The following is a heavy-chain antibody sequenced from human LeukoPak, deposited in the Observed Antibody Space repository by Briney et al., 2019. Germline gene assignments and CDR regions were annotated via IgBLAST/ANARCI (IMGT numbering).Heavy chain of an antibody. V-gene: IGHV3-48*04. J-gene: IGHJ4*02. CDR2: ITKDSRTR. CDR3: ARDPLYHSCESFDY. Sequence: GGSLRLSCAASRLTFSVYSMNWVRQAPGKGLEWVSYITKDSRTRSYADSVKGRFTISRDNAKESLYLQMNSLRAEDTAVYYCARDPLYHSCESFDYGGRGTLVTVSS. CDR1: RLTFSVYS. D-gene: IGHD2-2*01.